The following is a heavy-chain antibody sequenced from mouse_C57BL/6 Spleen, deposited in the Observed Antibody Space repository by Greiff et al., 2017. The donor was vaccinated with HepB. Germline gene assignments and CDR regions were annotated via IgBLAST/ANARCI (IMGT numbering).Heavy chain of an antibody. Sequence: EVMLVESGGGLVQPGGSLKLSCAASGFTFSDYYMYWVRQTPEKRLEWVAYISNGGGSTYYPDTVKGRFTISRDNAKNTLYLQMSRLKSEDTAMYYCARAIYDGYYHYFDYWGQGTTLTVSS. CDR3: ARAIYDGYYHYFDY. D-gene: IGHD2-3*01. CDR1: GFTFSDYY. V-gene: IGHV5-12*01. CDR2: ISNGGGST. J-gene: IGHJ2*01.